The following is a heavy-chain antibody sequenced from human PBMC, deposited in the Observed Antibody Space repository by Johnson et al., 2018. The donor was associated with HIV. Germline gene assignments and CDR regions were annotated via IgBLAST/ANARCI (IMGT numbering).Heavy chain of an antibody. CDR3: ARESLECWSRGAFDI. J-gene: IGHJ3*02. Sequence: QVQLVESGGGVVQPGRSLRLSCAASGFTFSSYAMHWVRQAPGKGLEWVAVISYDGSNKYYADSVKGRFTISRDTSKNTLFLEMNSLKAEDTAVYYCARESLECWSRGAFDIWGQGTMVTVSS. D-gene: IGHD3-10*01. CDR1: GFTFSSYA. CDR2: ISYDGSNK. V-gene: IGHV3-30*14.